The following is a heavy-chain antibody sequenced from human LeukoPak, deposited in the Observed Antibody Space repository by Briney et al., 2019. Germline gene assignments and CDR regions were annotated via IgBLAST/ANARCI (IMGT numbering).Heavy chain of an antibody. CDR1: GYTFTSYY. Sequence: ASVKVYCKASGYTFTSYYMHWVRQAPGQGLEWMGIINPSGGSTSYAQKFQGRVTMTRDTSTSTVYMELSSLRSEDTAVYYCARGGNVYDSSGYTGGTDYWGQGTLVTVSS. CDR2: INPSGGST. CDR3: ARGGNVYDSSGYTGGTDY. D-gene: IGHD3-22*01. J-gene: IGHJ4*02. V-gene: IGHV1-46*01.